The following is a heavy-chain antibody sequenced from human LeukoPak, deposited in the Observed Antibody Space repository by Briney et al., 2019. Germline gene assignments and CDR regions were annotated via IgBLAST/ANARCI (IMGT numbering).Heavy chain of an antibody. CDR3: ARDRCSSTSCSQFQH. CDR2: ISYDGSNK. CDR1: GFTFSSYA. V-gene: IGHV3-30*04. D-gene: IGHD2-2*01. Sequence: GGSLRLSCAASGFTFSSYAMHWVRQAPGKGLEWVAVISYDGSNKYYADSVKGRFTISRDNSKNTLYLQMNSLRAEDTAVYYCARDRCSSTSCSQFQHWGQGTLVTVSS. J-gene: IGHJ1*01.